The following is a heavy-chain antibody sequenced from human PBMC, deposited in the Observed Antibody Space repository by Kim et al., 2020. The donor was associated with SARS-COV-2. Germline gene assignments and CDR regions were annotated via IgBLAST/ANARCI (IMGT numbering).Heavy chain of an antibody. Sequence: KSRVTISVDTSKNQFSLKLSSVTAADTAVYYCARGYDYVWGSYRYTFDYWGQGTLVTVSS. V-gene: IGHV4-59*09. D-gene: IGHD3-16*02. CDR3: ARGYDYVWGSYRYTFDY. J-gene: IGHJ4*02.